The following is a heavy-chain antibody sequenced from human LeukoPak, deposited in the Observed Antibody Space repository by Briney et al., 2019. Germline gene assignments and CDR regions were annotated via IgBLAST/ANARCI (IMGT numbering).Heavy chain of an antibody. V-gene: IGHV4-59*01. CDR2: IYYSGSP. D-gene: IGHD3-9*01. CDR1: GGSISSYY. Sequence: SETLSLTCTVSGGSISSYYWSWIRQPPGKGLEWIGYIYYSGSPNYNPSLKSRVTISVDTSKNQFSLKLSSVTAADTAVYYCARDSPYDVLTGPLDYWGQGTLVTVSS. CDR3: ARDSPYDVLTGPLDY. J-gene: IGHJ4*02.